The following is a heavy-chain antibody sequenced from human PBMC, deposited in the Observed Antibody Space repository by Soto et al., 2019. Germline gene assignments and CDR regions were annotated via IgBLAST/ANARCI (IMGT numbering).Heavy chain of an antibody. D-gene: IGHD3-22*01. CDR3: ARHCPYYYDSSGRAALEI. Sequence: PSETLSLTCTVSGGSISSYYWRWIRQPPGKGLEGIGYIHYSGSTNYNPSLKSPVTISADTSKNQFSLKLRTVTAAATAVYSRARHCPYYYDSSGRAALEIWGQGTMVTVSS. CDR2: IHYSGST. CDR1: GGSISSYY. J-gene: IGHJ3*02. V-gene: IGHV4-59*01.